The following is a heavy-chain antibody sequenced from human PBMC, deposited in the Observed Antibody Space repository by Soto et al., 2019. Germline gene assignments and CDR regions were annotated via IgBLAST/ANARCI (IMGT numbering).Heavy chain of an antibody. CDR3: AKNDKWIYGPHNWFDP. Sequence: GGSLRLSCTPSGFTFNYYAMTWVRQAPGKGLEWVSTISGRGGDTYYADSVKGRFTISRDNSKNTLNLQMNSLRAEDTAVYFCAKNDKWIYGPHNWFDPWGQGTLVTVSS. D-gene: IGHD3-9*01. V-gene: IGHV3-23*01. CDR1: GFTFNYYA. J-gene: IGHJ5*02. CDR2: ISGRGGDT.